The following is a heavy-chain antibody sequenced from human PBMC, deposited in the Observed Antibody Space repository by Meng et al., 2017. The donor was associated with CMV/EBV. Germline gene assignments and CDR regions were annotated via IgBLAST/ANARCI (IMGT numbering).Heavy chain of an antibody. CDR2: IKQDGREK. CDR1: GFTFSSYW. CDR3: ARDIRRQWLVRGDYFDY. J-gene: IGHJ4*02. Sequence: SCAASGFTFSSYWMSWVRQAPGKGLEWVANIKQDGREKYYVDSVKGRFTISRDNAKNSLYLQMNSLRAEDTAVYYCARDIRRQWLVRGDYFDYWGQGTLVTVSS. D-gene: IGHD6-19*01. V-gene: IGHV3-7*01.